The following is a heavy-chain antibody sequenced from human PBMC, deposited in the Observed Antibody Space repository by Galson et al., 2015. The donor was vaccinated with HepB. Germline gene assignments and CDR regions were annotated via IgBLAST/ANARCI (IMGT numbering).Heavy chain of an antibody. CDR1: GFTFSSYA. D-gene: IGHD2/OR15-2a*01. Sequence: GFTFSSYAMHWVRQAPGKGLEYVSAISSNGGSTYYANSVKGRFTISRGNSKNTLYLQMGSLRAEDMAVYYCARGGLAVLSSLRFDPWGQGTLVTVSS. V-gene: IGHV3-64*01. CDR2: ISSNGGST. CDR3: ARGGLAVLSSLRFDP. J-gene: IGHJ5*02.